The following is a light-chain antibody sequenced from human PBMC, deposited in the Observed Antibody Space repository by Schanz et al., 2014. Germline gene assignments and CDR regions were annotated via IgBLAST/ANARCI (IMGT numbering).Light chain of an antibody. CDR2: EGT. J-gene: IGLJ2*01. CDR1: SSDVGSNNI. CDR3: CSYAGSNNLA. Sequence: QSALTQPASVSGSPGQSITISCTGTSSDVGSNNIVSWYQQHPGKAPKLMIYEGTKRPLGVSNRFSGSKSGNTASLTISGLQAEDEADYYCCSYAGSNNLAFGGGTKLTVL. V-gene: IGLV2-23*01.